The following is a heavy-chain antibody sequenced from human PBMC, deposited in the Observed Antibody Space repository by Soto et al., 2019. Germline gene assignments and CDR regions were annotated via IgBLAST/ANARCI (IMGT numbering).Heavy chain of an antibody. CDR2: IIPILGIA. J-gene: IGHJ4*02. V-gene: IGHV1-69*02. CDR3: ASPSIAAIRGFDY. Sequence: ASVKVSCKASGGTFSSYTISWVRQAPGQGLEWMGRIIPILGIANYAQKFQGRVTITADKSTSTAYMELSSLRSEDTAVYYCASPSIAAIRGFDYWGQGTLVTVSS. CDR1: GGTFSSYT. D-gene: IGHD6-6*01.